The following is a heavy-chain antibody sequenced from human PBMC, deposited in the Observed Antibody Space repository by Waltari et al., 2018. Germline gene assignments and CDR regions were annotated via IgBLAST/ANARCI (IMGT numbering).Heavy chain of an antibody. D-gene: IGHD3-22*01. J-gene: IGHJ3*02. CDR2: IFPNDEK. V-gene: IGHV2-26*01. CDR3: ARMIGGDYYDSRNAFDI. CDR1: GFSLSNARMG. Sequence: QVTLKESGPVLVKPTETLTLTCTVSGFSLSNARMGVSWIRQPPGKALEWLAHIFPNDEKSYSTSLNSRLTISKDTSKSQVVLTMTNMDPVETATYYCARMIGGDYYDSRNAFDIWGQGTMVTVSS.